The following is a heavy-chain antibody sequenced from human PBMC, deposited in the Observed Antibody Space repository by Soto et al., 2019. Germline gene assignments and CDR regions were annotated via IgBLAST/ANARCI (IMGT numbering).Heavy chain of an antibody. Sequence: SETLSLTCTVSGGSISTGYWTWIRQPPEKGLEWIGYIYYSGSINYNPSLNSRVTISVDTSKNQFSLKLNSVTAADTAVYYCARDLWGYCGTDCYPLDVWGQGTTVTVSS. V-gene: IGHV4-59*01. D-gene: IGHD2-21*02. CDR2: IYYSGSI. J-gene: IGHJ6*02. CDR1: GGSISTGY. CDR3: ARDLWGYCGTDCYPLDV.